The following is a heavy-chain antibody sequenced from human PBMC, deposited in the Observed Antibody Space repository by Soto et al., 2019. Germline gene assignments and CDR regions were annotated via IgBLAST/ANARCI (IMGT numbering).Heavy chain of an antibody. J-gene: IGHJ4*02. V-gene: IGHV3-23*01. CDR3: ARGSTDSYPGSRIFDF. D-gene: IGHD3-10*01. CDR1: GLTFGSRA. CDR2: ITDTGGDA. Sequence: HPVGSLRLSCVASGLTFGSRAMSWVRQAPGEGLQWVSTITDTGGDAKYADSVRGRFVISRDNSKKTLYLQMTSLTAEDSAMYFCARGSTDSYPGSRIFDFWGRGTLVTVS.